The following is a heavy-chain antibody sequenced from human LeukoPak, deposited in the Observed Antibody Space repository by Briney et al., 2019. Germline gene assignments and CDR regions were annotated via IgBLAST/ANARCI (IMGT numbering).Heavy chain of an antibody. CDR3: ARYASSSRLFDK. CDR2: IYSSGNT. CDR1: GDSTSSNY. J-gene: IGHJ4*02. V-gene: IGHV4-4*07. D-gene: IGHD6-6*01. Sequence: SETLSLTCTVSGDSTSSNYWSWIRQPAGKGMEWIGCIYSSGNTKYNPSLNSRVTMSLDMSKNQFSLKLSSVTAADTAVYYCARYASSSRLFDKWGQGTLVTVSS.